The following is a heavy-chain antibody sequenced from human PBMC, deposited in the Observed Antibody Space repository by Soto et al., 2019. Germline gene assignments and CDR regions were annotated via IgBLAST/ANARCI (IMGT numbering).Heavy chain of an antibody. CDR1: GYXFTSFG. V-gene: IGHV1-18*01. J-gene: IGHJ4*02. CDR3: ARXXXXXXATKPDY. Sequence: QVQLVQSGAEVKKPGASVKVSCKXSGYXFTSFGFTWVRQAPGQGLEWMGWISAYTGNTNYAQKVQGRVTFTTDTSTSTAYMELRSLRSDDTAVYYXARXXXXXXATKPDYWGQGTLVTVSS. CDR2: ISAYTGNT.